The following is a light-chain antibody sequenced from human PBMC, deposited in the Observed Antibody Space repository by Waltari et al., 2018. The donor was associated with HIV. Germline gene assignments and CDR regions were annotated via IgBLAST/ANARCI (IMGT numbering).Light chain of an antibody. CDR1: SYNIGINT. CDR3: AAWDVTLHGWV. CDR2: NDN. J-gene: IGLJ3*02. V-gene: IGLV1-44*01. Sequence: QSVLTQSPSASGTPGQRVTISCSGSSYNIGINTINWFQQRPGTAPKLLLFNDNERPSGVPDRFSGSKSGTSASLAISGLQSEDEANYYCAAWDVTLHGWVFGGGTKVTVL.